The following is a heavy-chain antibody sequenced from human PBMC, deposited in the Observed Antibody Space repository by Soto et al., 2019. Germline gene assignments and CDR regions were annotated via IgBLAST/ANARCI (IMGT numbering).Heavy chain of an antibody. CDR3: ARDTNYYDSSGLTD. D-gene: IGHD3-22*01. J-gene: IGHJ4*02. CDR2: IYYSGST. Sequence: SETLSLTCTVSGGSISSGGYYWSWIRQHPGKGLEWIGYIYYSGSTYYNPSLKSRVTISVDTSKNQFSLKLSSVTAADTAVYYCARDTNYYDSSGLTDWGQGTLVTVSS. V-gene: IGHV4-31*03. CDR1: GGSISSGGYY.